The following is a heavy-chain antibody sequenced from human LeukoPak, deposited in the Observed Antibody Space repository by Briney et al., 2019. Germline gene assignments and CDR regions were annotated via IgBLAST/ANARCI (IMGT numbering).Heavy chain of an antibody. CDR3: ASLWPYQLSAFDI. CDR2: INHSGST. V-gene: IGHV4-34*01. J-gene: IGHJ3*02. Sequence: SETLSLTCTVSGGSISSYYWSWIRQPPGKGLEWIGEINHSGSTNYNPSLKSRVTISVDTSKNQFSLKLSSVTAADTAVYYCASLWPYQLSAFDIWGQGTLVTVSS. D-gene: IGHD2-2*01. CDR1: GGSISSYY.